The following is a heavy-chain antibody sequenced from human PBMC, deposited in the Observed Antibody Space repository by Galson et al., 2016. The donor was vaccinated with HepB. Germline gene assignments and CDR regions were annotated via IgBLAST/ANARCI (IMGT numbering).Heavy chain of an antibody. D-gene: IGHD5-24*01. J-gene: IGHJ3*02. Sequence: SLRLSCAASGFTLSTYAMSWVRQAPGKGLEWVSRSSGTGATTHYADSVKGRFTISRDNLRNTLYLQLDSLRAEDTALYYCTRDGYNHIAFDIWGRGTMVTVSS. CDR3: TRDGYNHIAFDI. CDR2: SSGTGATT. CDR1: GFTLSTYA. V-gene: IGHV3-23*01.